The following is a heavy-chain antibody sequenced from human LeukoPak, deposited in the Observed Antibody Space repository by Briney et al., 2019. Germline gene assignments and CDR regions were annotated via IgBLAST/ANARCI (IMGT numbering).Heavy chain of an antibody. D-gene: IGHD3-22*01. J-gene: IGHJ4*02. CDR3: ARDWADSSGYYPPLHYFDY. Sequence: ASVKVSCKASGYTFTSYYMHWVRQAPGQGLEWMGIINPSGGSTSYAQKFQGRVTMTRDTSTSTVYMELSSLRSEDTAVYYCARDWADSSGYYPPLHYFDYWGQGTLVTVSS. V-gene: IGHV1-46*01. CDR2: INPSGGST. CDR1: GYTFTSYY.